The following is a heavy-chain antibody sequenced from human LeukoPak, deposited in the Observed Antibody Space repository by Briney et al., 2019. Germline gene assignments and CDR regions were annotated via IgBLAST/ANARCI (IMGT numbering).Heavy chain of an antibody. Sequence: LETLSLTSTVSGGSTRRYYWSWIRQPAGERLECSARIYTGGGTNYNPSPTSRVTTSVDTSKNQFSLKLSFVTAADTAVYYCARASPDHTSSYYYYYMDVWGKGTTVTVSS. CDR1: GGSTRRYY. CDR2: IYTGGGT. D-gene: IGHD1-14*01. V-gene: IGHV4-4*07. CDR3: ARASPDHTSSYYYYYMDV. J-gene: IGHJ6*03.